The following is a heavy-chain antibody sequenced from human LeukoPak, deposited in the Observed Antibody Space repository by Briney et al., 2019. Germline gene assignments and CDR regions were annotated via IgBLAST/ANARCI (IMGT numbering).Heavy chain of an antibody. CDR3: AKDYPPAGISGGWFDP. J-gene: IGHJ5*02. CDR1: GFTFSSFG. CDR2: ISFDGNNK. V-gene: IGHV3-30*18. D-gene: IGHD2-2*01. Sequence: PGGSLRLSCAASGFTFSSFGMHWVRQAPGKGLEWVAVISFDGNNKYYADSVKGRFTISRDNSKNTVYLQMNSLRAEDTAVCYCAKDYPPAGISGGWFDPWGQGTLVTVSS.